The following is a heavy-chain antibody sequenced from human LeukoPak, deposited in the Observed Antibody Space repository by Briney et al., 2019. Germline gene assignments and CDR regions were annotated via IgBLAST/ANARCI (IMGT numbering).Heavy chain of an antibody. J-gene: IGHJ4*02. D-gene: IGHD3-10*01. CDR2: INWNGGST. CDR3: ARDSRYYYGSVSYSY. V-gene: IGHV3-20*04. Sequence: GGSLRLSCAASGFTFDDYGMSWVRQAPGKGLEWVSGINWNGGSTGYADSVKGRFTISRDNAKNSLYLQMNSLRAEDTALYYCARDSRYYYGSVSYSYWGQGTLVTVSS. CDR1: GFTFDDYG.